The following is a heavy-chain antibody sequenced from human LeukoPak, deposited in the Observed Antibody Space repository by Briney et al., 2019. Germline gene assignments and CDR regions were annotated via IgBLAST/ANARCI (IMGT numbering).Heavy chain of an antibody. V-gene: IGHV1-2*04. CDR3: ARGGMRDTAKVLFDY. Sequence: GASVKVSCKASGYTFTGYYMHWVRQAPGQGLEWMGWINPNSGGTNYAQKFQGWVTMTRDTSISTAYMELSRLRSDDTAVYYCARGGMRDTAKVLFDYWGQGTLVTVSS. J-gene: IGHJ4*02. CDR1: GYTFTGYY. CDR2: INPNSGGT. D-gene: IGHD5-18*01.